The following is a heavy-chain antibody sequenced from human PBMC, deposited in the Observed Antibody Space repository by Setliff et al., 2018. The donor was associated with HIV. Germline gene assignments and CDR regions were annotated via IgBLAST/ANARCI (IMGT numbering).Heavy chain of an antibody. CDR2: MNPNSGNT. V-gene: IGHV1-8*02. J-gene: IGHJ3*02. CDR3: AIRREVVVATTRRGLDI. Sequence: PPASVKVSCKASGYTFTTYDINWVRQAAGQGLEWMGWMNPNSGNTGYAQRFQGRLTMTRNTSISTAYMELNSLMSEDTAVYFCAIRREVVVATTRRGLDIWGQGTMVTVSS. CDR1: GYTFTTYD. D-gene: IGHD2-15*01.